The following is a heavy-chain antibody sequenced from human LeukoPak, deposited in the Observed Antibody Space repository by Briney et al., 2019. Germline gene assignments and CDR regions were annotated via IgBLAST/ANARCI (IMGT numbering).Heavy chain of an antibody. CDR3: ARGVGYCSGGSCYSRPYYYYGMDV. Sequence: PLRLSCAAAGVTGRSNDMSGVRQATGKGLEWVSVIYSGGSTYYSDSVKGRFTISRNNSKNTLYLQMNSLRAEETAVYYCARGVGYCSGGSCYSRPYYYYGMDVWGQGTTVTVSS. CDR1: GVTGRSND. J-gene: IGHJ6*02. D-gene: IGHD2-15*01. CDR2: IYSGGST. V-gene: IGHV3-53*04.